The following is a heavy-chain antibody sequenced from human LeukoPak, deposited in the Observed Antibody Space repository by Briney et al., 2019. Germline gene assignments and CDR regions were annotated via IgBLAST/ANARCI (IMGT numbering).Heavy chain of an antibody. Sequence: ASVKVSCKASGYTFTGYYMHWVRQAPGQGLEWMGWINPNSGGTNYAQKFQGRVTMTRDTSISTAYMELSRLRSDDTALYYCARNLPGLRTAVDYWGQGTLVTVSS. J-gene: IGHJ4*02. V-gene: IGHV1-2*02. D-gene: IGHD5-18*01. CDR2: INPNSGGT. CDR3: ARNLPGLRTAVDY. CDR1: GYTFTGYY.